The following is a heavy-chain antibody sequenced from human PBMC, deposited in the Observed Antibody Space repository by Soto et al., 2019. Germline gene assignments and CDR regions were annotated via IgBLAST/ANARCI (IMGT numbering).Heavy chain of an antibody. CDR3: VRPNFGALTHFDF. CDR1: GYTFTNYW. V-gene: IGHV5-51*01. Sequence: GESLKISCRAIGYTFTNYWIGWVRQTPGKGLEWMGIIFPGDSDTRYNPSFEGQVTVSADESISTAYLQWNTLKASDTAMYYCVRPNFGALTHFDFWGQGTLVTVS. D-gene: IGHD3-16*01. CDR2: IFPGDSDT. J-gene: IGHJ4*02.